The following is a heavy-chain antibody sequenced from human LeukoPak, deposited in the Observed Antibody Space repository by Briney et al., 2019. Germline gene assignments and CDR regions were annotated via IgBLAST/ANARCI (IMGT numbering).Heavy chain of an antibody. CDR1: GYTFTGYY. Sequence: ASVKVSCKASGYTFTGYYMHWVRQAPGQGLEWMGWISAYNGNTNYAQKLQGRVTMTTDTSTSTAYMELRSLRSDDTAVYYCARMEAVTIFGVGYYGMDVWGQGTTVTVSS. CDR3: ARMEAVTIFGVGYYGMDV. V-gene: IGHV1-18*04. CDR2: ISAYNGNT. J-gene: IGHJ6*02. D-gene: IGHD3-3*01.